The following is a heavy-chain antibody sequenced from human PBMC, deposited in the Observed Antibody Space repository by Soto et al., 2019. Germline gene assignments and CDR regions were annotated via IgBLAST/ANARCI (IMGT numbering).Heavy chain of an antibody. CDR1: GGSISSYY. J-gene: IGHJ4*02. CDR2: IYYSGST. CDR3: ARLTYCGGDCYEYYFDY. Sequence: QVKLQESGPGLGKPSETLSLTCTVSGGSISSYYWSWIRRPPGKGLEWIGYIYYSGSTNYNPSLKSRVTISVDTSKNQFSLKLSSVTAADTAVYYCARLTYCGGDCYEYYFDYWGQGTLVTVSS. V-gene: IGHV4-59*01. D-gene: IGHD2-21*02.